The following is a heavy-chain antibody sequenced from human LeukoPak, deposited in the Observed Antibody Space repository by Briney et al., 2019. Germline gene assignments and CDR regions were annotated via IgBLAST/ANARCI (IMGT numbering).Heavy chain of an antibody. Sequence: GGSLRLSCAASGFTFDDYGMSWVRQAPGKGLERVSGINWNGGSTGYADSVKGRFTISRDNAKNSLYLQMNSLRAEDTALYYCARGSVVVAATGFDYWGQGTLVTVSS. CDR2: INWNGGST. V-gene: IGHV3-20*04. CDR1: GFTFDDYG. D-gene: IGHD2-15*01. CDR3: ARGSVVVAATGFDY. J-gene: IGHJ4*02.